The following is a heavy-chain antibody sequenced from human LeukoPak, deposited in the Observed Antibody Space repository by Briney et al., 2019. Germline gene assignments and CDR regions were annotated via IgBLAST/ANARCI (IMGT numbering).Heavy chain of an antibody. CDR2: VYNSGDT. CDR1: GGSTSSDY. D-gene: IGHD3-3*01. J-gene: IGHJ4*02. CDR3: ARHPEGMYYDFWSGPQYYFDY. V-gene: IGHV4-59*08. Sequence: SETLSLTCTVSGGSTSSDYWSWIRQSPGKGLEWVGYVYNSGDTGKNPSLKSRVTISVDTSKNQFSLKLSSVTAADTAVYYCARHPEGMYYDFWSGPQYYFDYWGQGTLVTVSS.